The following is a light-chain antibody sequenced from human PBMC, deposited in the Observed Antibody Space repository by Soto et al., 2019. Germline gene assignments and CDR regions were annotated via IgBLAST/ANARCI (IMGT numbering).Light chain of an antibody. J-gene: IGLJ3*02. V-gene: IGLV1-47*01. CDR3: AAWDDSLSAVV. CDR2: RNN. CDR1: ISNLGSNF. Sequence: QSVLIQPPSASGTPGQRVTISCSGSISNLGSNFIYWYQQLPGAAPKLLISRNNERPSGVPDRFSGSKSGTSASLAISGLRSEDEADYHCAAWDDSLSAVVFGGGTKLTVL.